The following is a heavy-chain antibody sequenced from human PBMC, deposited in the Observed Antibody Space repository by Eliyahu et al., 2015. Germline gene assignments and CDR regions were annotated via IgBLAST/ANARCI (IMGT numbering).Heavy chain of an antibody. D-gene: IGHD6-19*01. J-gene: IGHJ5*02. Sequence: QVQLQESGPGLVKPSETLSLTCSVSGFSISSDSSWSYIRQSPGKGLEWIGSIRPSGNTYYSPSLKSRVTLSLDFSKNQFSLRLSSVTAADTAVYYCAKDGSEWARDHWGQGIMVTVSS. CDR2: IRPSGNT. CDR3: AKDGSEWARDH. CDR1: GFSISSDSS. V-gene: IGHV4-38-2*02.